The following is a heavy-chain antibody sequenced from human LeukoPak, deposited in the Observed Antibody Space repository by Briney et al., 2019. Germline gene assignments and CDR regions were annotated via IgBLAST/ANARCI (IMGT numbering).Heavy chain of an antibody. CDR3: ARVSYGDYYGY. D-gene: IGHD4-17*01. V-gene: IGHV1-46*01. CDR1: GYTFTGYY. CDR2: INPSGGST. J-gene: IGHJ4*02. Sequence: ASVKVSCKASGYTFTGYYMHWVRQAPGQGLEWMGIINPSGGSTSYAQKFQGRVTMTRDTSTSTVYMELSSLRSEDTAVYYCARVSYGDYYGYWGQGTLVTVSS.